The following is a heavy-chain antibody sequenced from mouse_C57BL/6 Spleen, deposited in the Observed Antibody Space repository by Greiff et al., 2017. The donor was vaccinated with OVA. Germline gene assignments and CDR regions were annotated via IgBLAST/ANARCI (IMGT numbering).Heavy chain of an antibody. CDR2: ISDGGSYT. CDR1: GFTFSSYA. V-gene: IGHV5-4*01. D-gene: IGHD2-3*01. J-gene: IGHJ4*01. CDR3: ARDGWYAMDY. Sequence: VESGGGLVKPGGSLKLSCAASGFTFSSYAMSWVRQTPEKRLEWVATISDGGSYTYYPDNVKGRFTISRDNAKNNLYLQMSHLKSEDTAMYYCARDGWYAMDYWGQGTSVTVSS.